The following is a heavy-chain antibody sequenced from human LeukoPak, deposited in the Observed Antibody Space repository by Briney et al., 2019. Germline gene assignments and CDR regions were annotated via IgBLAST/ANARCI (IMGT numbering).Heavy chain of an antibody. V-gene: IGHV4-59*08. CDR1: GGSISSYY. Sequence: SETLSLTCTVSGGSISSYYWSWIRQPPGKGLEWIGYIYYSGSTNYNPSLKSRVTISVDTSKNQFSLKLSSVTAADTAVYCCARRETGLLWFGEPFFDYWGQGTLVTVSS. CDR3: ARRETGLLWFGEPFFDY. D-gene: IGHD3-10*01. CDR2: IYYSGST. J-gene: IGHJ4*02.